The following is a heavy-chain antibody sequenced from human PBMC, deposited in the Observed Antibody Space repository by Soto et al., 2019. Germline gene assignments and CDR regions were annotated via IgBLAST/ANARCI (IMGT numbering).Heavy chain of an antibody. CDR3: ARFYYDSSGYYYPFYYYYGMDV. J-gene: IGHJ6*02. CDR1: GYTFTSYG. CDR2: ISAYNGNT. D-gene: IGHD3-22*01. V-gene: IGHV1-18*04. Sequence: QVQLVQSGAEVKKPGASVKVSCKASGYTFTSYGISWVRQAPGQGLEWMGWISAYNGNTNYAQKLQGRVTMTTDTSTSAAYMELRSLRSDDTAVYYCARFYYDSSGYYYPFYYYYGMDVWGQGTTVTVSS.